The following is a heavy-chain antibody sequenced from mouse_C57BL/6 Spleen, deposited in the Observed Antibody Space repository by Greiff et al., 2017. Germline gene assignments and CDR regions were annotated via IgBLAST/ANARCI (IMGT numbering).Heavy chain of an antibody. CDR2: INYDGSST. CDR3: AREGNLFGFAY. V-gene: IGHV5-16*01. Sequence: EVKVEESEGGLVQPGSSMKLSCTASGFTFSDYYMAWVRQVPEKGLEWVANINYDGSSTYYLDSLKSRFIISRDNAKNILYLQMSSLKSEDTATYYCAREGNLFGFAYWGQGTLVTVSA. J-gene: IGHJ3*01. CDR1: GFTFSDYY. D-gene: IGHD1-1*01.